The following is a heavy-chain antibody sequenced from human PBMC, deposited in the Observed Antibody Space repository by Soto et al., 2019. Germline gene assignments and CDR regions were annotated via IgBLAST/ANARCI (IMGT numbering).Heavy chain of an antibody. D-gene: IGHD5-18*01. J-gene: IGHJ4*02. CDR2: IFHSGST. V-gene: IGHV4-59*01. CDR1: GGSISGYY. Sequence: LSLTCNVSGGSISGYYWSWIRQAPGKGLQWIGYIFHSGSTSYNPSLRSRVTISVDTSKNQFSLKVNSVTAADTAVYYCAKVRGYASGWRYFDYWGQGTLVTVSS. CDR3: AKVRGYASGWRYFDY.